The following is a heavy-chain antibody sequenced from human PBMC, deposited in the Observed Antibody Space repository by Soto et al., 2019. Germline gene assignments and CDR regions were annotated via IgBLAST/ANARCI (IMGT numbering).Heavy chain of an antibody. CDR1: GGSFSGYY. Sequence: QVQLQQWGAGLLKPSETLSLTCAVYGGSFSGYYWSWIRQPPGKGLEWIGEINHIGSTNYNPSLKGRVTISVETPTNQFSSTLSSVTAAATAVYYCARGPPGGLNGPRMLYATGGCDSWGQGTLVTVSS. CDR3: ARGPPGGLNGPRMLYATGGCDS. CDR2: INHIGST. D-gene: IGHD2-8*01. V-gene: IGHV4-34*01. J-gene: IGHJ4*02.